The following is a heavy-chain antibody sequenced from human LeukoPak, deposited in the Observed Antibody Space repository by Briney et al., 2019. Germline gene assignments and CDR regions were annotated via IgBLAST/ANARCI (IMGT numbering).Heavy chain of an antibody. CDR2: IYPGDSDT. Sequence: GESLKISCKGSGYSFTSYWIGWVRQMPGKGLEWMGIIYPGDSDTRYSPSFQGQVTISADKSTSTAYLQWSSLKASDTAMYYCAIEGHYYGSGSYYNPFPSNHDAFDIWGQGTMVTVSS. CDR3: AIEGHYYGSGSYYNPFPSNHDAFDI. CDR1: GYSFTSYW. D-gene: IGHD3-10*01. V-gene: IGHV5-51*01. J-gene: IGHJ3*02.